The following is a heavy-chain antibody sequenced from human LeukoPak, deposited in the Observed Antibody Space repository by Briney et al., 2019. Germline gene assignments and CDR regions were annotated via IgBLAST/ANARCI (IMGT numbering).Heavy chain of an antibody. V-gene: IGHV3-23*01. J-gene: IGHJ3*02. CDR1: GFTFSSYA. CDR2: ISGSGGST. Sequence: TGGSLRLSCAASGFTFSSYAMSWVRQAPGKGLEWVSAISGSGGSTYYADSVKGRFTISRDNAKNSLYLQMNSLRAEDTAVYYCARSSWDYGNAFDIWGQGTMVTVSS. CDR3: ARSSWDYGNAFDI. D-gene: IGHD4-17*01.